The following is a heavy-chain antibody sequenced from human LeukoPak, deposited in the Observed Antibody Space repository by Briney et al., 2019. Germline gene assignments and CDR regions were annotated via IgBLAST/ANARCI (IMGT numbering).Heavy chain of an antibody. CDR2: IYYTGST. Sequence: SETLSLTCTVSGDSVSDTIYYWGWIRQPPGQGLQWIGNIYYTGSTYYNPSLRSRVTMSVDTSKNQFSLKMSSVTAADTAVYYCARLSKGRFFDYVFDFWGKGTLLTVSS. V-gene: IGHV4-39*01. D-gene: IGHD3-9*01. CDR3: ARLSKGRFFDYVFDF. J-gene: IGHJ4*02. CDR1: GDSVSDTIYY.